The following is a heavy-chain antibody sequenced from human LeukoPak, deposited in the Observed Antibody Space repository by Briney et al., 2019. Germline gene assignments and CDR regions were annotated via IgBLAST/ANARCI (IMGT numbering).Heavy chain of an antibody. CDR1: GYSFTTYW. J-gene: IGHJ4*02. CDR3: TRHSEDADGYYPFDY. Sequence: GEPLNISCKGSGYSFTTYWIGWLRQLPGKGLEWAASVYPGDSDPRYSPSFQGQVTISADKSITTAYLQWSSLRASDTAMYYCTRHSEDADGYYPFDYWGQGTWVTVSS. CDR2: VYPGDSDP. D-gene: IGHD3-22*01. V-gene: IGHV5-51*01.